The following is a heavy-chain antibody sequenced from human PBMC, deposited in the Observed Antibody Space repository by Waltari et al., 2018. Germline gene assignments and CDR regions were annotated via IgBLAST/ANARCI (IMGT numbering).Heavy chain of an antibody. CDR2: INHSGST. CDR3: ARGMNTDSGYDDRASGLDY. CDR1: GGSFSGYY. J-gene: IGHJ4*02. D-gene: IGHD5-12*01. Sequence: QVQLQQWGAGLLKPSETLSLTCAVYGGSFSGYYWSWIRQPPGKGLEWIGEINHSGSTNYNPSLKSRVTISVDTSKNQFSLKLSSVTAADTAVYYCARGMNTDSGYDDRASGLDYWGQGTLVTVSS. V-gene: IGHV4-34*01.